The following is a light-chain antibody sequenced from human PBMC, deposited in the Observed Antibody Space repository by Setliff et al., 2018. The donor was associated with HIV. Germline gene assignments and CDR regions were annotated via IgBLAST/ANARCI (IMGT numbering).Light chain of an antibody. CDR2: ANF. CDR3: AAWDDNLNGYG. V-gene: IGLV1-44*01. Sequence: QSALTQPPSASGTPGQRVTISCSGSFSNIGRNTINWYQQLPGTAPKLLIFANFQRPSGVPDRFSGAKSGTSASLATSGLQSEDEPDYFCAAWDDNLNGYGFGPGTKV. CDR1: FSNIGRNT. J-gene: IGLJ1*01.